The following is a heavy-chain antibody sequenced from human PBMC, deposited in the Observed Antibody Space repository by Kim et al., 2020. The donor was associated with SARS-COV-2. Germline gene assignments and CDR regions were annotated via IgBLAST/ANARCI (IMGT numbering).Heavy chain of an antibody. J-gene: IGHJ5*02. CDR2: INHSGST. CDR3: ARGTPTYYYGSGSYYKWRWFDP. Sequence: SETLSLTCAVYGGSFSGYYWSWIRQPPGKGLEWIGEINHSGSTNYNPSLKSRVTISVDTSKNQFSLKLSSVTAADTAVYYCARGTPTYYYGSGSYYKWRWFDPWGQGTLVTVSS. V-gene: IGHV4-34*01. D-gene: IGHD3-10*01. CDR1: GGSFSGYY.